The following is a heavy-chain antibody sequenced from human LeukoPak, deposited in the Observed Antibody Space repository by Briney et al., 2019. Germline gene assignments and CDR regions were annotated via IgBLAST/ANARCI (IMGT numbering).Heavy chain of an antibody. CDR1: GLTVSTNY. D-gene: IGHD5-18*01. CDR3: ANTPQTMVTNFDY. J-gene: IGHJ4*02. CDR2: IYSTGST. V-gene: IGHV3-53*01. Sequence: PGGSLRLSCAASGLTVSTNYMSWVRQAPGKGLEWVSLIYSTGSTYYADSVKGRFTISRDNSKNTLYLQMNSLRAEDTAVYYCANTPQTMVTNFDYWGQGTLVTVSS.